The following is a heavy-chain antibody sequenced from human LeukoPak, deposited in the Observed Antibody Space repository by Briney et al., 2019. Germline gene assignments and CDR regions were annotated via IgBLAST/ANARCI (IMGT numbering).Heavy chain of an antibody. D-gene: IGHD4/OR15-4a*01. J-gene: IGHJ5*02. V-gene: IGHV4-59*01. CDR2: IYYSGDT. Sequence: MASETLSLTCTVSRGSISGYSWSWLRQSPGGGLEWIGYIYYSGDTAYNPSLRSRVTMSVDTSKNQFSLQLRSMTTADTAVYYCVRGPYGASISKWFDPWGQGTQVIVSP. CDR3: VRGPYGASISKWFDP. CDR1: RGSISGYS.